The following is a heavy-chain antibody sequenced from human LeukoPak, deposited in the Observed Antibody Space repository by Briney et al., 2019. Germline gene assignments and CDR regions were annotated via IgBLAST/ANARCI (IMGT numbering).Heavy chain of an antibody. CDR1: GGSINIDGYS. Sequence: SETLSLTCTVSGGSINIDGYSWNWIRQPPGKGLEWIGYIHNSGSTYSNPSLKSRLTMSVDTSKNQISLKLSSVTAADTAVYYCATRPPGIIGFDPWGQGTLVTVSS. J-gene: IGHJ5*02. CDR2: IHNSGST. CDR3: ATRPPGIIGFDP. D-gene: IGHD3-10*01. V-gene: IGHV4-30-4*07.